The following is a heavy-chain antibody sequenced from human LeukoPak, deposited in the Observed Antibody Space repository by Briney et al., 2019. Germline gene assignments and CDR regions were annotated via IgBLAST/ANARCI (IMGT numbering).Heavy chain of an antibody. CDR3: ARDRDSSGYYPPEAFDI. CDR2: ISAYNGNT. J-gene: IGHJ3*02. V-gene: IGHV1-18*01. D-gene: IGHD3-22*01. CDR1: GYTFTSYG. Sequence: ASVKVSCKASGYTFTSYGISWVRQAPGQGLEWMGWISAYNGNTNYAQKLQGRVTMTTDTSTSTAYMELRSLRSDDTAVYYCARDRDSSGYYPPEAFDIWGQGTMVTVSS.